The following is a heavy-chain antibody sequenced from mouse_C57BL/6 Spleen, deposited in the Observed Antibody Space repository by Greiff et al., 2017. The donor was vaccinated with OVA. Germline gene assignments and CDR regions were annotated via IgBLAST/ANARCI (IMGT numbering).Heavy chain of an antibody. J-gene: IGHJ1*03. CDR2: ISYDGRN. CDR3: ARGVYYDYDGYWYFDV. CDR1: GYSITSGYY. Sequence: EVKLLESGPGLVKPSQSLSLTCSVTGYSITSGYYWNWIRPLPGNKLEWMGYISYDGRNNYNPSLKNRISITRDTSKNQFFLKLNSVTTEDTATYYCARGVYYDYDGYWYFDVWGTGTTVTVSS. D-gene: IGHD2-4*01. V-gene: IGHV3-6*01.